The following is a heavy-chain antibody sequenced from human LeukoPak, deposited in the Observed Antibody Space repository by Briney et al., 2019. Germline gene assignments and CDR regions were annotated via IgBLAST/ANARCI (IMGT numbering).Heavy chain of an antibody. J-gene: IGHJ3*02. D-gene: IGHD3-16*01. Sequence: GGSLRLSCAASGFAFSDYILDWVRQAPGKGLEWVGRIRRKGQSYTTEYAASVKGRFTVSRDDSKNSLYLHMNNLKTEDSAVHYCSRDGGEGGNSAFDIWGQGTLVTVSS. CDR1: GFAFSDYI. CDR3: SRDGGEGGNSAFDI. CDR2: IRRKGQSYTT. V-gene: IGHV3-72*01.